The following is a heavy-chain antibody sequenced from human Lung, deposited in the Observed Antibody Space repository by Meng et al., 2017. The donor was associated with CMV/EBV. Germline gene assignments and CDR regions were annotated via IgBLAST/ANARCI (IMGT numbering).Heavy chain of an antibody. D-gene: IGHD3-3*01. CDR3: ASKMYYDFWSAYRGTEGVDPFNI. CDR2: ISPNNGAT. Sequence: SVKVSXKASGYTFTDYRMHWVRQAPGQGLEWMGWISPNNGATNYAQKFQGRVTMTRDTSINTAYMELNRLTYDDTAVYYCASKMYYDFWSAYRGTEGVDPFNIWGQGXLVTVSS. V-gene: IGHV1-2*02. CDR1: GYTFTDYR. J-gene: IGHJ3*02.